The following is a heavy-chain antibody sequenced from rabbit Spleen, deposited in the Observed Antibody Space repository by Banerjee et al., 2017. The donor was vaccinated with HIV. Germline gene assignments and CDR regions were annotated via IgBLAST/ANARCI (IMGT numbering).Heavy chain of an antibody. V-gene: IGHV1S40*01. D-gene: IGHD1-1*01. CDR3: ARDLSNFNNYKDL. Sequence: QSLEESGGGLVKPGASLTLTCTASGFSFSSSYYMCWVRQAPGSGLEWIACIYPGSFDSTVYASWAKGRFTISRTSSTTVTLQMTSLTVADTATYFCARDLSNFNNYKDLWGQGTLVTVS. J-gene: IGHJ6*01. CDR2: IYPGSFDST. CDR1: GFSFSSSYY.